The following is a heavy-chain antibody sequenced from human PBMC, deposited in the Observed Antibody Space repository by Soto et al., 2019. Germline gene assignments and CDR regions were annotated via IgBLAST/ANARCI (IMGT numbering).Heavy chain of an antibody. J-gene: IGHJ6*02. D-gene: IGHD1-1*01. CDR3: ARGTSGSGMDV. CDR1: GFTFSSYG. CDR2: IWYDGSNK. V-gene: IGHV3-33*01. Sequence: GGSLRLSCAASGFTFSSYGMHWVRQAPGKGLEWVAVIWYDGSNKYYADSVKGRFTISRDNSKNTLYLQMNSLRAEDTAVYYCARGTSGSGMDVWGQGTTVTVSS.